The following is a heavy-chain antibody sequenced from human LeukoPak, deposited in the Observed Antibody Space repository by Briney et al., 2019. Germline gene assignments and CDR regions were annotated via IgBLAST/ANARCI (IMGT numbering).Heavy chain of an antibody. Sequence: GGSLRLSCAASGFTFSDYYMSWIRQAPGKGLEWVANINQDGSQKHHVDSVKGRFTISRDNAKNSLHLQMNSLRAEDTAVYYCARVFSSGYSDYWGQGTLVTVSS. CDR3: ARVFSSGYSDY. V-gene: IGHV3-7*01. J-gene: IGHJ4*02. CDR1: GFTFSDYY. CDR2: INQDGSQK. D-gene: IGHD3-22*01.